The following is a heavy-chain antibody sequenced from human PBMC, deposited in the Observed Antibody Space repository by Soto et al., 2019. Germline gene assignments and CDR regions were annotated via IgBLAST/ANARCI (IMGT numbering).Heavy chain of an antibody. CDR1: GGSISSGGYY. V-gene: IGHV4-31*03. CDR2: IYYSGST. Sequence: QVQLQESGPGLVKPSQTLSLTCTVSGGSISSGGYYWSWIRQHPGKGLEWIGYIYYSGSTYYNPSLKRRVTIPVDTSKNQFSLKLSSVTAADTAVYYCARDVARGGNFDYWGQGTLVTVSS. J-gene: IGHJ4*02. CDR3: ARDVARGGNFDY. D-gene: IGHD3-16*01.